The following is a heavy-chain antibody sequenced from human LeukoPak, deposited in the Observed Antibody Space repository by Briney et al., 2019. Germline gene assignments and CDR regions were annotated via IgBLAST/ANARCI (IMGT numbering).Heavy chain of an antibody. CDR1: GGSISSYY. J-gene: IGHJ4*02. V-gene: IGHV4-4*09. CDR3: ARGGIAAAFGY. Sequence: SETLSLTCTVSGGSISSYYWSWIRQPPGKGLEWIGYIYTSGSTNYNPSLRSRVTISVDTSKNQFSLKLSSVTAADTAVYYCARGGIAAAFGYWGQGTLVTVSS. D-gene: IGHD6-13*01. CDR2: IYTSGST.